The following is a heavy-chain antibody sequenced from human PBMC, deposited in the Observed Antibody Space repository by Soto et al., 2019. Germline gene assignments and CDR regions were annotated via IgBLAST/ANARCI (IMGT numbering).Heavy chain of an antibody. J-gene: IGHJ4*02. CDR3: ARVGSGYYSYYFDY. CDR2: ISAYNGNT. CDR1: GYTFTSYG. D-gene: IGHD3-22*01. Sequence: ASVKVSCKASGYTFTSYGISWVRQAPGQGLEWMGWISAYNGNTNYARKLQGRVTMTTDTSTSTAYMELRSLRSDDTAVYYCARVGSGYYSYYFDYWGQGTLVTVSS. V-gene: IGHV1-18*01.